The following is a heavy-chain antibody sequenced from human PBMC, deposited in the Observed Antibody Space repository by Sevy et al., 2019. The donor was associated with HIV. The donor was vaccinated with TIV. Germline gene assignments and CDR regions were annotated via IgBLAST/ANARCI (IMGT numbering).Heavy chain of an antibody. J-gene: IGHJ5*02. CDR3: ARQRECRRTSCPLRNWFDP. D-gene: IGHD2-2*01. CDR2: IYNSGST. V-gene: IGHV4-39*01. Sequence: SETLSLTCTVSGGSISSSTYYCGWIRQPPVKGLEWIASIYNSGSTSYNPSLRSRVIISVDTSKNQFSLNLSSVTAADTAVYYCARQRECRRTSCPLRNWFDPWGQGTLVTVSS. CDR1: GGSISSSTYY.